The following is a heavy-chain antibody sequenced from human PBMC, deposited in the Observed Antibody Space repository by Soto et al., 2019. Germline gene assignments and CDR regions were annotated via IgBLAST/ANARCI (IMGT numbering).Heavy chain of an antibody. Sequence: WGSLRLSCAASGFTFSGSAMHWVRQASGKGLEWVGRIRIKANIYATAYAASVKGRFTISRDDSKNTAYLQMNSLKTEDTAVYYCTRHRHGYSSGRCWVNFDYWGKGTMVTVSP. V-gene: IGHV3-73*01. CDR1: GFTFSGSA. D-gene: IGHD6-19*01. J-gene: IGHJ4*02. CDR2: IRIKANIYAT. CDR3: TRHRHGYSSGRCWVNFDY.